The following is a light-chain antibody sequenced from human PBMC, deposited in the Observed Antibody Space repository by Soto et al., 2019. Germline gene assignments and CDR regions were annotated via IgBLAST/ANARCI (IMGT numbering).Light chain of an antibody. CDR1: QSISSW. V-gene: IGKV1-5*01. Sequence: INMTQSPSTLSSSLGDRVTITCRASQSISSWLAWYQQKPGKAPKLLIYDASSLESGVPSRFSGSRSGTDFTLTISSLQTEDFATYYCQQSYSRMTFGQGTKVDIK. CDR3: QQSYSRMT. J-gene: IGKJ1*01. CDR2: DAS.